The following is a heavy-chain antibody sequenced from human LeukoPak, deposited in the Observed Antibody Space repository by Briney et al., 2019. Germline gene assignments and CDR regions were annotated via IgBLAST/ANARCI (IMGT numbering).Heavy chain of an antibody. CDR2: IDWDDDK. D-gene: IGHD6-19*01. J-gene: IGHJ5*02. CDR1: GFSLSTSGMC. CDR3: ARTLMAVAGDSRFDP. V-gene: IGHV2-70*11. Sequence: SGPTLVNPTQTLTLTCTFSGFSLSTSGMCVSWIRQPPGKALEWLARIDWDDDKYYSTSLKTRLTISKDTSKNQVVLTMTNMDPVDTATYYCARTLMAVAGDSRFDPWGQGTLVTVSS.